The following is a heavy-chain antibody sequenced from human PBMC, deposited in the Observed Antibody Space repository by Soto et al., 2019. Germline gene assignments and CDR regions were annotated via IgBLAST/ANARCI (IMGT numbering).Heavy chain of an antibody. V-gene: IGHV3-9*01. Sequence: GGSLRLSCAASGFTFDDYAMHWVRQAPGKGLEWVSGISWNSGSIGYADSVKGRFTISRDNAKNSLYLQMNSLRAEDTALYYCAKDSYGDYALDYWGQGTLVTVSS. CDR3: AKDSYGDYALDY. J-gene: IGHJ4*02. CDR2: ISWNSGSI. CDR1: GFTFDDYA. D-gene: IGHD4-17*01.